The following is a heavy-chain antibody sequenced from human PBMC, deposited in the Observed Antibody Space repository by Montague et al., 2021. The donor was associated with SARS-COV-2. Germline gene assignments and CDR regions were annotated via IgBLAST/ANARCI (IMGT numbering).Heavy chain of an antibody. CDR3: ARQDPQTLTVISLRGKSANDY. V-gene: IGHV4-34*01. J-gene: IGHJ4*02. Sequence: SETLSLTCAVYGESFSGFFWSWIRQPPGKGLEWIAEINDRGVTNYNYNPSLGSRVTISADTSKNQFSLKLRSVTAADTAVYYCARQDPQTLTVISLRGKSANDYWGQGTLVTVSS. CDR2: INDRGVTNY. CDR1: GESFSGFF. D-gene: IGHD4-11*01.